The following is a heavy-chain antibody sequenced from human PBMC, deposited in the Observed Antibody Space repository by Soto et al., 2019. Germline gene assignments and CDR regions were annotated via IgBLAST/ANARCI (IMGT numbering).Heavy chain of an antibody. D-gene: IGHD2-2*01. CDR2: ISAYNGNT. CDR3: ARDGLGYCSSTSCLDYYYGMDV. J-gene: IGHJ6*02. V-gene: IGHV1-18*01. CDR1: GYTFTSYG. Sequence: ASVEVACKASGYTFTSYGISCVRQAPGQGLEWMGWISAYNGNTNYAQKLQGRVTMTTDTSTSTAYMELRSLRSDDTAVYYCARDGLGYCSSTSCLDYYYGMDVWG.